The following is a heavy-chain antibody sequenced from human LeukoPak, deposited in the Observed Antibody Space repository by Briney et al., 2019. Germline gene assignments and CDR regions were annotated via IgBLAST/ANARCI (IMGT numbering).Heavy chain of an antibody. J-gene: IGHJ4*02. Sequence: GASVKVSCKASGGTFSSYAISWVRQAPGQGLEWMGGIIPIFGTANYAQKFQGRVTITADESTSTAYMELSGLRSEDTAVYYCAKSIGVVPAAILALDYWGQGTLVTVSS. D-gene: IGHD2-2*01. V-gene: IGHV1-69*13. CDR2: IIPIFGTA. CDR1: GGTFSSYA. CDR3: AKSIGVVPAAILALDY.